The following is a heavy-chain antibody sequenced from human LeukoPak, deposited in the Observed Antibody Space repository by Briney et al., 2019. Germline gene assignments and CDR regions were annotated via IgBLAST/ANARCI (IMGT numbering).Heavy chain of an antibody. CDR1: GFAFSSLA. V-gene: IGHV3-30-3*01. D-gene: IGHD2-15*01. J-gene: IGHJ4*02. Sequence: PGGSLRLSCAVSGFAFSSLAMHWVRQAPGKGLEWVAFISYDGNNQYYADSVKGRFTISRDNSKNTLYLQMNSLRAEDTAIYYCARVGSRYCSGANCYDGFWGQGTLVSISS. CDR3: ARVGSRYCSGANCYDGF. CDR2: ISYDGNNQ.